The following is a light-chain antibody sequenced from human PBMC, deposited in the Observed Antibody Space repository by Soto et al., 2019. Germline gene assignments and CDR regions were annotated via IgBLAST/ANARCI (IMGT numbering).Light chain of an antibody. CDR2: DAS. CDR1: QDINNY. V-gene: IGKV1-33*01. CDR3: QQFGDLTFI. J-gene: IGKJ5*01. Sequence: DIKMTQSPSSLSASVGDRVTITCQASQDINNYLNWYQQKPGQAPKLLIYDASGLEVGVPSRFSGSGSGTHFTLTLSGLQPEDIATYYCQQFGDLTFIFGQGTRLEIK.